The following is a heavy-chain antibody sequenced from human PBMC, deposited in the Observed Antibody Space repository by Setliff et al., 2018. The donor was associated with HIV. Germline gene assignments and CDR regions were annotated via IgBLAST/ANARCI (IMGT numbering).Heavy chain of an antibody. CDR3: TIPASSLAPN. V-gene: IGHV4-39*01. J-gene: IGHJ4*02. CDR1: GASISSHNYY. Sequence: PSETLSLTCTVSGASISSHNYYWGWIRQSPGKGLEWIASIRSSGDTYYNPSLQSRVIISVDTSNNQISLKLTSVTAADTAVYYWTIPASSLAPNWGRGTQVTVSS. CDR2: IRSSGDT.